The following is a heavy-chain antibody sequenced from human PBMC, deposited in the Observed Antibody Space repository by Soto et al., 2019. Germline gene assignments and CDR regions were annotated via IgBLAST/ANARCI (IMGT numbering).Heavy chain of an antibody. CDR3: AKEGGRARGYNYGNTYFDY. CDR1: GFTISSYT. J-gene: IGHJ4*02. D-gene: IGHD5-12*01. CDR2: ITGSGTNT. Sequence: GGSLRLSCAAPGFTISSYTMTWVRQASGKGLEWVSAITGSGTNTYYADSVKGRFTISTDKSTNTLYLQMSSLRAEDTAIYYCAKEGGRARGYNYGNTYFDYWGQGTRVTVSS. V-gene: IGHV3-23*01.